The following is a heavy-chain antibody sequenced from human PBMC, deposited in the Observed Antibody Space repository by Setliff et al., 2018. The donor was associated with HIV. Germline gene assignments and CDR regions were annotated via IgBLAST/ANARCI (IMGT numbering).Heavy chain of an antibody. D-gene: IGHD1-26*01. J-gene: IGHJ5*02. CDR1: GDSINYKY. Sequence: PSETLSLTCTVSGDSINYKYWSWIRQSPGKGLEWIGYIYHTGKTYYNPSLQSRIIMSLDMSQNQFSLKLSSVTAADTAVYYCAKEGNSVDNWLDPWGPGTLVTVSS. CDR2: IYHTGKT. V-gene: IGHV4-59*06. CDR3: AKEGNSVDNWLDP.